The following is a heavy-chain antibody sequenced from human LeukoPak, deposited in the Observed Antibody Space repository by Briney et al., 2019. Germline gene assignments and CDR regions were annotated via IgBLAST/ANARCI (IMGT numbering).Heavy chain of an antibody. CDR3: ARGSADDDDKWIDP. Sequence: LRHSPAPSGFPPCDFVISWVAQAPRKGVECVSYISSSPINIYYADSVRGRFTISRDNAKNSVFLQMNSLRAEDTAVYYCARGSADDDDKWIDPWGQGTLVTVSS. J-gene: IGHJ5*02. D-gene: IGHD3-16*01. CDR1: GFPPCDFV. CDR2: ISSSPINI. V-gene: IGHV3-48*03.